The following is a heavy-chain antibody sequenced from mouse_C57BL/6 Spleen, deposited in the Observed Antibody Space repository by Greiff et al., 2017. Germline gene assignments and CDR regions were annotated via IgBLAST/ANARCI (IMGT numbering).Heavy chain of an antibody. V-gene: IGHV1-53*01. CDR1: GYTFTSYW. J-gene: IGHJ2*01. CDR2: INPSNGGT. D-gene: IGHD2-4*01. CDR3: ATYDYDGGYFDY. Sequence: VQLQQPGPELVKPGASVKLSCKASGYTFTSYWMHWVKQRPGQGLEWIGNINPSNGGTNYNEKFKSKATLTVDKSSSTAYMQLSSLTSEDSAVYYCATYDYDGGYFDYWGQGTTLTVSS.